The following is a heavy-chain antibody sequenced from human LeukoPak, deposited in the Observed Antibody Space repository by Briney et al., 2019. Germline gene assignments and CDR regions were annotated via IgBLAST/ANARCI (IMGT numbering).Heavy chain of an antibody. Sequence: GGSLRLSCAASGLTFNNYVMSWVRQAPGKGLEWVSAISGSSDSTYDADSVKGRFTISRDNSKNTLYLQMNSLRAEDTAVYYCVKGSSSSRPYYFDYWGQGTLVTVSS. CDR3: VKGSSSSRPYYFDY. D-gene: IGHD6-6*01. J-gene: IGHJ4*02. CDR1: GLTFNNYV. CDR2: ISGSSDST. V-gene: IGHV3-23*01.